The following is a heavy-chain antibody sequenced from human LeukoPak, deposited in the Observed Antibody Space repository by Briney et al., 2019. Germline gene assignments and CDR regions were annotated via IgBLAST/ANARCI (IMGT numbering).Heavy chain of an antibody. CDR2: INHSGST. CDR3: ARGQGGYDCC. CDR1: GGSISSYY. D-gene: IGHD5-12*01. V-gene: IGHV4-34*01. J-gene: IGHJ4*02. Sequence: SETLSLTCTVSGGSISSYYWSWIRQPPGEGLEWIGEINHSGSTNYNPSLKSRVTISVDTSKNQFSLNLSSVTAADTAVYFCARGQGGYDCCWGQGTLVTVSS.